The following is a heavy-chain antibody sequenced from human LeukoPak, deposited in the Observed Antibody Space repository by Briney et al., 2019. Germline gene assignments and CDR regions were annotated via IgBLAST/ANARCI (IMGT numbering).Heavy chain of an antibody. J-gene: IGHJ4*02. V-gene: IGHV5-51*01. CDR1: GYSFTSYW. CDR2: IYPGDSDT. D-gene: IGHD1-20*01. CDR3: ARPRDNWNDNFDY. Sequence: GESLKISCKGSGYSFTSYWIGWVRQMPGRGLEWMGIIYPGDSDTRYSPSFQGQVTISADKSISTAYLQWSSLKASDTAMYYCARPRDNWNDNFDYWGQGTLVTVSS.